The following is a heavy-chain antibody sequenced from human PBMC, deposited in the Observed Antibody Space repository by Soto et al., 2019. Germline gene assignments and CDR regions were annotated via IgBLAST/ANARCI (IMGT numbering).Heavy chain of an antibody. D-gene: IGHD3-16*01. V-gene: IGHV3-66*01. CDR2: IYSGGST. J-gene: IGHJ4*02. Sequence: VGSLRLSCAASGFTVSTKYMSWVRQAPGKGLEWVSVIYSGGSTFYADSVRGRFTISRDNSKNTVNLQMNSLRAEDTAVYYFARDPWAADYWGQGTLVTGSS. CDR3: ARDPWAADY. CDR1: GFTVSTKY.